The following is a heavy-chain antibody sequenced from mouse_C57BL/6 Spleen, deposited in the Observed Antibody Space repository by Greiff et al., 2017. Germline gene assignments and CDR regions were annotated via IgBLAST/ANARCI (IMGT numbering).Heavy chain of an antibody. Sequence: VQLQQPGAELVMPGASVKLSCKASGYTFTSYWMHWVKQRPGQGLEWIGGIDPSDSYTNYNQKFKGKSTLTVDKSSSTAYMQLSSLTSEDSAVYYCARGGAGPLYAMDDWGKGTSVTVSS. J-gene: IGHJ4*01. CDR1: GYTFTSYW. CDR2: IDPSDSYT. CDR3: ARGGAGPLYAMDD. V-gene: IGHV1-69*01.